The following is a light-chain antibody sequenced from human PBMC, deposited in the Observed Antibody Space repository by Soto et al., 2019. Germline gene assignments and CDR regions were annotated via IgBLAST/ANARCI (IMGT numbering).Light chain of an antibody. Sequence: EIVMTQSPATLSVSPGERAALSCRASQSVSSNFAWYQQKPGQAPRLLIYGASTRATDIPARFSGSGSGKEFTLTISSLQSEDFAVYYCQQYNNWPYTFGQGTKLEIK. CDR1: QSVSSN. J-gene: IGKJ2*01. CDR3: QQYNNWPYT. CDR2: GAS. V-gene: IGKV3-15*01.